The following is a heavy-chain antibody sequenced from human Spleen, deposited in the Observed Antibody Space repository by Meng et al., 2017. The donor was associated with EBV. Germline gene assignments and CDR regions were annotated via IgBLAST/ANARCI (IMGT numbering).Heavy chain of an antibody. CDR3: ARDVYSGYDRLGY. Sequence: QVQLVQSGAEWENPGASMKVSCKASGYTFTYFFIYWVRQAPGQGLEWMGRINPNTGGTKYAQKLQGRVSMTTDTSTNTAYMELWSLRSDDTAVYYCARDVYSGYDRLGYWGQGTLVTVSS. CDR2: INPNTGGT. CDR1: GYTFTYFF. D-gene: IGHD5-12*01. V-gene: IGHV1-2*06. J-gene: IGHJ4*02.